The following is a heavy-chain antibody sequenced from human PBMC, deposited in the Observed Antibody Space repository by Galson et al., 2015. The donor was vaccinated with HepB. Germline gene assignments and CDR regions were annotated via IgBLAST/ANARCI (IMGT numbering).Heavy chain of an antibody. J-gene: IGHJ4*02. CDR1: GGSFSGYY. V-gene: IGHV4-34*01. CDR3: ARGFYYDSSGSLSFDY. D-gene: IGHD3-22*01. Sequence: ETLSLTCAVYGGSFSGYYWSWIRQPPGKGLEWIGEINHSGSTNYNPSLKSRVTISVDTSKNQFSLKLSSVTAADTAVYYCARGFYYDSSGSLSFDYWGQGTLVTVSS. CDR2: INHSGST.